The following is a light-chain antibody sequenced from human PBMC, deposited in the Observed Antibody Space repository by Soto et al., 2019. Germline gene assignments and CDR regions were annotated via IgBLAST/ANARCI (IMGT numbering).Light chain of an antibody. V-gene: IGLV2-23*01. J-gene: IGLJ3*02. CDR3: SSYAGSSTLV. Sequence: QSALTQPASVSGSPGQSITISCTGTSSDVGRYNIVSWYQQHPGKAPKLMIYEGSKRPSGVSDRFSGSKSGNSASLTISGLQAEDEADYFCSSYAGSSTLVFGGGTKLTVL. CDR2: EGS. CDR1: SSDVGRYNI.